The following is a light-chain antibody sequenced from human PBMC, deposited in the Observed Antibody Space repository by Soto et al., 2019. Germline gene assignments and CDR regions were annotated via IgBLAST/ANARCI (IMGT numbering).Light chain of an antibody. CDR3: HQYGSSPET. Sequence: EIVLTQSPGTLSLSPGERATLSCRASQSVSSSYLAWYQQKPGQAPRLLIYGASSRATVIPDRFSGSGSGTDVTLTISRLEPEDFAVYYCHQYGSSPETFVQGTKVEIK. CDR1: QSVSSSY. V-gene: IGKV3-20*01. CDR2: GAS. J-gene: IGKJ1*01.